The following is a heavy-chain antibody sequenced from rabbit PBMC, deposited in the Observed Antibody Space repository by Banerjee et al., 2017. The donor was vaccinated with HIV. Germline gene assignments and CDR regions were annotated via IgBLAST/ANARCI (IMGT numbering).Heavy chain of an antibody. Sequence: QSLEESGGDLVKPGASLTLTCTASGFDLSNYYYIYWVRQAPGKGLEWIACIGTGSDDNTYYASWAKGRFTISKTSSTTVTLQMTSLTAADTATYFCARAGYASYGDATGFDLWGPGTLVTVS. CDR1: GFDLSNYYY. CDR2: IGTGSDDNT. CDR3: ARAGYASYGDATGFDL. D-gene: IGHD6-1*01. V-gene: IGHV1S40*01. J-gene: IGHJ4*01.